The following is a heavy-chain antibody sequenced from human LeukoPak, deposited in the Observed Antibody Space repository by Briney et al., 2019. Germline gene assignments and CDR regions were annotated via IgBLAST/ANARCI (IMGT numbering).Heavy chain of an antibody. CDR2: IVVGSGNT. D-gene: IGHD3-10*01. V-gene: IGHV1-58*01. J-gene: IGHJ5*02. CDR1: GFTFTSSA. CDR3: AASQGPVLLYGPRGFDP. Sequence: ASVKVSCKASGFTFTSSAVQWVRQARGQCLEWIGWIVVGSGNTNYAQKFQERVTITRDMSTSTAYMELSSLRSEDTAVYYCAASQGPVLLYGPRGFDPWGQGTLVTVSS.